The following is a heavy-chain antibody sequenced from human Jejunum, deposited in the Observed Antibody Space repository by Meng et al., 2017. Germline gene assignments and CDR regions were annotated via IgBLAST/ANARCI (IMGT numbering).Heavy chain of an antibody. D-gene: IGHD1-26*01. J-gene: IGHJ5*02. CDR3: AKELILFGGSFRETEGWFDH. Sequence: QVQLQESGPGVVRPSETLLLTCTVSGASVSSISYFWSWIRQLPGKGLEWIGHIYHSGSTNYNPSLRSRVTMSVDTSKNQFSLEVSSVTAAETAVYYCAKELILFGGSFRETEGWFDHWGQGALVTVSS. CDR1: GASVSSISYF. V-gene: IGHV4-61*01. CDR2: IYHSGST.